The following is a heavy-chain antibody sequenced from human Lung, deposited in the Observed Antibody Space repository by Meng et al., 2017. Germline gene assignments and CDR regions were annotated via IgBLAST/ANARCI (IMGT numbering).Heavy chain of an antibody. Sequence: QGQLQQGGAGLLRPSEALSLPCVVFGGSFSDYYWSLIRQPPGKGLEGIGEINHSGSTNYNPSLESRATISVDTSQNNLSLKLSSVTAADSAVYYCARGPTTMAHDFDYWGQGTLVTVSS. V-gene: IGHV4-34*01. D-gene: IGHD4-11*01. CDR3: ARGPTTMAHDFDY. CDR1: GGSFSDYY. J-gene: IGHJ4*02. CDR2: INHSGST.